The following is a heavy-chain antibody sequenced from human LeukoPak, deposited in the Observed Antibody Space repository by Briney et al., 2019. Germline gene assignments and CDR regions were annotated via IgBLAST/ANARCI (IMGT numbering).Heavy chain of an antibody. J-gene: IGHJ4*02. D-gene: IGHD5-24*01. Sequence: PGASLRLSCAASGITVSSNYKSWVHQAPGKVQELVLYITSGGSTIYYADSVKGRFTISRDNAKNSLYLQMNSLRAEDTAVYYCARGKDGYKRGYPLGFDYWGQGTLVTVSS. CDR1: GITVSSNY. CDR2: ITSGGSTI. CDR3: ARGKDGYKRGYPLGFDY. V-gene: IGHV3-11*01.